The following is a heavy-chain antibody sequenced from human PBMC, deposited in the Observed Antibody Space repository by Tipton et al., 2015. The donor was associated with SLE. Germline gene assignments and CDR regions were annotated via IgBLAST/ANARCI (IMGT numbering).Heavy chain of an antibody. CDR2: ISGSGGST. V-gene: IGHV3-23*01. CDR3: ASLSSSSWLKGGGY. D-gene: IGHD6-13*01. J-gene: IGHJ4*02. CDR1: GFTFSSYA. Sequence: SLRLSCAASGFTFSSYAMSWVRQAPGKGLEWVSAISGSGGSTYYADSVKGRFTISRDNSKNTLYLQMNSLRAEDTAVYYCASLSSSSWLKGGGYWGQGTLVTVSS.